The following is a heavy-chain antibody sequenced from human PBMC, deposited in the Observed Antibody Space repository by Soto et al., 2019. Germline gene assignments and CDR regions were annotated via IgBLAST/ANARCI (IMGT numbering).Heavy chain of an antibody. D-gene: IGHD5-18*01. J-gene: IGHJ4*02. CDR3: ARDGYSYALNY. CDR2: IDSDAKT. Sequence: PGGSLRLSCAASGFSVSSYHMSWVRQAPGKGLEWVSGIDSDAKTFYADSVKGRSTISRDNSKNTLFLQVNRLRAEDAAVYFCARDGYSYALNYWGQGTLVTVSS. CDR1: GFSVSSYH. V-gene: IGHV3-53*01.